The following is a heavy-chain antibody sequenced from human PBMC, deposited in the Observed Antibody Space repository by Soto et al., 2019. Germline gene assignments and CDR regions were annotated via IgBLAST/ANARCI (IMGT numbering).Heavy chain of an antibody. D-gene: IGHD3-22*01. V-gene: IGHV2-5*02. CDR3: AHPVATGSYWESFDF. CDR1: GFSLGTGGVG. CDR2: MYWGDDK. J-gene: IGHJ4*02. Sequence: QITLKESGPTLVKPTQTLTLTCTFSGFSLGTGGVGVGWIRQPPGKALEWLALMYWGDDKRYSPSLNSRLTITEDNSKNQVVLTMTNMDPVDTGTYYCAHPVATGSYWESFDFWGQGILVTVSS.